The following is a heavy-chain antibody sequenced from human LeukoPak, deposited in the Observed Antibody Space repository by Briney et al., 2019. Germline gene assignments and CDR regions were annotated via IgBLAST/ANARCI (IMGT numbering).Heavy chain of an antibody. D-gene: IGHD3-10*01. V-gene: IGHV4-34*01. J-gene: IGHJ4*02. CDR3: ARARRGGQSRPFDS. CDR1: GGSFSGYY. CDR2: INHSGST. Sequence: PSETLSLTCAVYGGSFSGYYWSWIRQPPGKGLEWIGEINHSGSTNNNPSLKSRLTISVDTSKNQFSLILSSVTATDTAVYYCARARRGGQSRPFDSRGQGTLVTVSS.